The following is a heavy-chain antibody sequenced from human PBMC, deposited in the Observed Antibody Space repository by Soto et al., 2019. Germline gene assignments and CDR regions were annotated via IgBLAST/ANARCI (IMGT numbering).Heavy chain of an antibody. J-gene: IGHJ4*02. D-gene: IGHD3-10*01. V-gene: IGHV1-2*02. CDR3: ARRKITMVRGVLAPFDY. Sequence: ASVKVSCKASGYTFTGYYMHWVRQAPGQGLEWMGWINPNSGGTNYAQKFQGRVTMTRDTSIGTAYMELSRLRSDDTAVYYCARRKITMVRGVLAPFDYWGQGTLVTVSS. CDR1: GYTFTGYY. CDR2: INPNSGGT.